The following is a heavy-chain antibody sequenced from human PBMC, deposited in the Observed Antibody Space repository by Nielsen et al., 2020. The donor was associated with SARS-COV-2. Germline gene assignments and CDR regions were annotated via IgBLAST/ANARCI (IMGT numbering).Heavy chain of an antibody. CDR3: ARGGYCSSSSCYNAFDV. D-gene: IGHD2-2*03. Sequence: GESLKISCAASGFIVSNNYMSWVRQAPGKGLEWVSVMYSAGTTYYADSVKGRFTISRHSSENSLYLQMNSLRADDTALYYCARGGYCSSSSCYNAFDVWGEGTTVIVSS. CDR2: MYSAGTT. J-gene: IGHJ6*04. V-gene: IGHV3-53*04. CDR1: GFIVSNNY.